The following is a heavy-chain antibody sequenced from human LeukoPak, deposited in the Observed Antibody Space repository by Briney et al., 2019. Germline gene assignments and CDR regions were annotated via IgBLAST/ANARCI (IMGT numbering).Heavy chain of an antibody. V-gene: IGHV3-9*01. Sequence: PGRSLRLSCAASGFTFDDYAMHWVRQAPGKGLEWVSGISWNSGSIGYADSVKGRFTISRDNAKNSLYLQMNSLRAEDTALYYCAKDDSWSIDVPYYFDYWGQGTLVTVSS. D-gene: IGHD6-13*01. J-gene: IGHJ4*02. CDR2: ISWNSGSI. CDR1: GFTFDDYA. CDR3: AKDDSWSIDVPYYFDY.